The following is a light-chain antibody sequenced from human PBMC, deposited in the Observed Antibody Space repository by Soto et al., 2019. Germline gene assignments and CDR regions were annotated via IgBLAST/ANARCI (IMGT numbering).Light chain of an antibody. CDR1: QDISGW. CDR2: TTS. V-gene: IGKV1D-16*01. Sequence: DIQMTQSPSSLSASVGDRVTITCRASQDISGWLAWYQQKPEKAPKLLIYTTSILQTGVPSRFSGDGSGTDFNLTISSLQPEDFATYYCQQYNNYPLTFGGGTKV. J-gene: IGKJ4*01. CDR3: QQYNNYPLT.